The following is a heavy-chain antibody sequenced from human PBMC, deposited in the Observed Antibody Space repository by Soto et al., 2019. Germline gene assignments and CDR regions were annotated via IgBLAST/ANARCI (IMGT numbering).Heavy chain of an antibody. V-gene: IGHV4-31*03. J-gene: IGHJ3*02. CDR2: IYYSGST. CDR3: AKESTARVSHMFDI. D-gene: IGHD5-18*01. CDR1: GGSISSGGYS. Sequence: SETLSLTCTVSGGSISSGGYSWSWIRQHPGKGLEWIGYIYYSGSTYYNPSLKSRVTISVDTSKNQFSLRAEDTAVYYCAKESTARVSHMFDIWGQRTMVTVSS.